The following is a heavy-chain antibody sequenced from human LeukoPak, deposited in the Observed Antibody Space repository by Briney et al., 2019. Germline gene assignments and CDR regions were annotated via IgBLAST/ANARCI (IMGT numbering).Heavy chain of an antibody. Sequence: GGSLRLSCAASGFTFDDYTMHWVRQAPGKGLEWVSLISWDGGSTYYADSVKGRFTISRDNSKNSLYLQMNSLRTEDTALYYCAKDKQWAFDYWGQGTLVTVSS. CDR1: GFTFDDYT. CDR3: AKDKQWAFDY. J-gene: IGHJ4*02. CDR2: ISWDGGST. V-gene: IGHV3-43*01. D-gene: IGHD6-19*01.